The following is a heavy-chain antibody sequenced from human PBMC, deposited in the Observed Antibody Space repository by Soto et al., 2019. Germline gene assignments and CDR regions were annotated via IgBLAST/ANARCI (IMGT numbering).Heavy chain of an antibody. V-gene: IGHV1-2*04. J-gene: IGHJ6*02. CDR3: ARVEAVGYYYGMDV. CDR2: INPNSGGT. Sequence: QVQLVQSGAEVKKPGASVKVSCKASGYTFTGYYMHWVRQAPGQGLEWMGWINPNSGGTNYAQKFQGWVTMARDTSISTAYMELSRLRSDDTAVYYCARVEAVGYYYGMDVWGQGTTVTVSS. D-gene: IGHD6-19*01. CDR1: GYTFTGYY.